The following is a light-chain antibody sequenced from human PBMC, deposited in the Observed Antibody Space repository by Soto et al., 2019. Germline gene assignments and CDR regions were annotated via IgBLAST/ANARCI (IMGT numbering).Light chain of an antibody. V-gene: IGKV3-20*01. CDR3: QQYGTSPET. Sequence: EMVLTQSPDTLSVSPGERAILSCRASQTVTSNFLAWYQQRPGQAPRLLIYDASSRAAGIPDRFSGSGSGTDFTLTISRLEPEDLAVYYGQQYGTSPETFGQGTKVEIK. J-gene: IGKJ1*01. CDR2: DAS. CDR1: QTVTSNF.